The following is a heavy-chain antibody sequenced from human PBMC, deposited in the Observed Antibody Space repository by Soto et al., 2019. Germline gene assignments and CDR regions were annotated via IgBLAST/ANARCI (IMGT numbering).Heavy chain of an antibody. CDR3: AKKGLGSLATYCTTGDCHYAFDL. CDR2: ISGGGDGT. CDR1: GFTFYNYA. Sequence: EVQLLESGGGLVRPGGSLRLSCAASGFTFYNYAMNWVRQAPGKGLEWVATISGGGDGTYYADSVKGRFTISRDNSRNTVYMQMNNLRAEDTDVYYCAKKGLGSLATYCTTGDCHYAFDLWGQGTLVTVSS. V-gene: IGHV3-23*01. J-gene: IGHJ3*01. D-gene: IGHD2-8*01.